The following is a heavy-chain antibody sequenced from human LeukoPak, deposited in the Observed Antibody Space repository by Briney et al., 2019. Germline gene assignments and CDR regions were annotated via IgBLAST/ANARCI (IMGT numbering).Heavy chain of an antibody. Sequence: ASVKVSCTASGYTFTSYGISWVRQAPGQGLEWMGWISAYNGNTNYAQKLQGRVTMTTETSTTTAYMELRSLRSDDTAVYYCARAPDTAMVNFDYWGQGTLVTVSS. CDR3: ARAPDTAMVNFDY. CDR2: ISAYNGNT. J-gene: IGHJ4*02. D-gene: IGHD5-18*01. V-gene: IGHV1-18*01. CDR1: GYTFTSYG.